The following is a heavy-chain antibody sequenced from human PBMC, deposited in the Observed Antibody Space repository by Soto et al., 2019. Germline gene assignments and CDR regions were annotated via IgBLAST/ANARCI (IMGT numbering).Heavy chain of an antibody. J-gene: IGHJ5*02. CDR1: GYSFSTYK. CDR2: IYPGDSDT. CDR3: ARSGTYSPHNWFDP. Sequence: PGESLKISCQGSGYSFSTYKIGWVRQMPGKGLEWVGIIYPGDSDTRYSPSFQGQVTISADKSISTAYLQWSSLKASDTGMYYCARSGTYSPHNWFDPWGQGTLVTVSS. D-gene: IGHD1-26*01. V-gene: IGHV5-51*01.